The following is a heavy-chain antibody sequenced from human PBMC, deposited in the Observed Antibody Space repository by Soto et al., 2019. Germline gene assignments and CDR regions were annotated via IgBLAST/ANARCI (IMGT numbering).Heavy chain of an antibody. CDR3: ARDYRYGDYGYYYYGMDV. V-gene: IGHV4-59*01. J-gene: IGHJ6*02. CDR2: IYYSGST. D-gene: IGHD4-17*01. CDR1: GGSISSYY. Sequence: SETLSLTCTVSGGSISSYYWSWIRQPPGKGLEWIGYIYYSGSTNYNPSLKSRVTISVDTSKNQFSLKLSSVTAADTAVYYCARDYRYGDYGYYYYGMDVWGQGTTVTVSS.